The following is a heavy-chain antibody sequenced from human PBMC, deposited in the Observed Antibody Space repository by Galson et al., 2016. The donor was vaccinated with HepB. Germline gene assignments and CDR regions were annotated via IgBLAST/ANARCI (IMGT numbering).Heavy chain of an antibody. Sequence: SLRLSCAASGFTFSNYGMHWVRQAPGKGLEWVALISYDGINSYYADSLKGRFTISRDNSKNTLYPQMNSLRAGDTGVYYCAKDRLAAPYYYYVMDVWGQGTTVTVSS. CDR2: ISYDGINS. CDR1: GFTFSNYG. J-gene: IGHJ6*02. D-gene: IGHD3-10*01. V-gene: IGHV3-30*18. CDR3: AKDRLAAPYYYYVMDV.